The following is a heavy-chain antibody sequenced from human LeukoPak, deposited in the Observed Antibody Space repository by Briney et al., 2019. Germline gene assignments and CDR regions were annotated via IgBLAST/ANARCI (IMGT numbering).Heavy chain of an antibody. D-gene: IGHD3-22*01. CDR3: ARDLLYDSSGCAFDI. J-gene: IGHJ3*02. CDR2: TYYSGST. CDR1: GGSISSYY. V-gene: IGHV4-59*01. Sequence: SETLSLTXTVSGGSISSYYWSWIRQAPGKGLEWIGYTYYSGSTNYNPSLKSRVTISVDTSKNQFSLKLSSVTAADTAVYYCARDLLYDSSGCAFDIWGQGTMVTVSS.